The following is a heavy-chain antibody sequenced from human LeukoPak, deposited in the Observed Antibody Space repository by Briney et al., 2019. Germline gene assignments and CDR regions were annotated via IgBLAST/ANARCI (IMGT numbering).Heavy chain of an antibody. CDR2: TIPSFGTA. Sequence: SVKVSCQASGGTFSSYAISWVRQPTGQGLEWMGGTIPSFGTANYAQKFQGRVTITTDESTSTAYMELSSLRSEDTAVYYCARSPLTGTTRLFPGDYWAQGTLVSVSS. CDR1: GGTFSSYA. CDR3: ARSPLTGTTRLFPGDY. D-gene: IGHD1-7*01. V-gene: IGHV1-69*05. J-gene: IGHJ4*02.